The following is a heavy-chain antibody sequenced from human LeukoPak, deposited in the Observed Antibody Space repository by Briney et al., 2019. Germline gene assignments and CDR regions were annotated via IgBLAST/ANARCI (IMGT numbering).Heavy chain of an antibody. CDR2: ISSGTTTI. D-gene: IGHD2-2*01. CDR1: GFTFSSYE. J-gene: IGHJ4*02. V-gene: IGHV3-48*03. Sequence: QPGGSLRLSCTASGFTFSSYEMNRVRQAPGKGLEWVSYISSGTTTIYYADSVKGRFTISRDNAKNSLYLQMNSLRAEDTAVYYCARRYCSSTSCTLDYWGQGTLVTVSS. CDR3: ARRYCSSTSCTLDY.